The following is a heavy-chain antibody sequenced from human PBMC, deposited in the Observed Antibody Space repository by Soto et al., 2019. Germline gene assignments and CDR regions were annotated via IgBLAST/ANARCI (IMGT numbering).Heavy chain of an antibody. D-gene: IGHD3-10*01. CDR2: IDPSDSYT. V-gene: IGHV5-10-1*01. J-gene: IGHJ6*02. CDR3: ARRIRYYGSGQGYYYGMDV. CDR1: GYSFTSYW. Sequence: GESLKISCKGSGYSFTSYWISWVRQMPGKGLEWMGRIDPSDSYTNYSPSFQGHVTISADKSISTAYLQWSSLKASDTAMYYCARRIRYYGSGQGYYYGMDVWGQGTTVTVSS.